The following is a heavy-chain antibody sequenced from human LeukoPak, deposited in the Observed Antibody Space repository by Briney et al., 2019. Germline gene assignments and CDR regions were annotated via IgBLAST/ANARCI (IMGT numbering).Heavy chain of an antibody. CDR1: AFRFSDYN. CDR2: LGSDGTI. V-gene: IGHV3-69-1*01. D-gene: IGHD2-15*01. Sequence: GGSLRLSCAASAFRFSDYNMNWVRQAPGKGLEWVSYLGSDGTIYYADSVKGRFTVSRDNLKNSLYLQMNSLRAEDTAVYYCAKDHHHGSCYDYWGQGTLVTVSS. J-gene: IGHJ4*02. CDR3: AKDHHHGSCYDY.